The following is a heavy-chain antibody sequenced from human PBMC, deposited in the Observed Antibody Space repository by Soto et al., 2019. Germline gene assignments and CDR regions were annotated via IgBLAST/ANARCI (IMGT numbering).Heavy chain of an antibody. CDR1: GFTFSSYA. CDR2: ISSNGGST. D-gene: IGHD6-19*01. Sequence: GGSLRLSCSASGFTFSSYAMHWVRQAPGKGLEYVSAISSNGGSTYYADPVKGRFTISRDNSKNTLYLQMSSLRAEDTAVYYCVKLPIAVASNHYYGMDVWGQGTTVTVSS. J-gene: IGHJ6*02. CDR3: VKLPIAVASNHYYGMDV. V-gene: IGHV3-64D*08.